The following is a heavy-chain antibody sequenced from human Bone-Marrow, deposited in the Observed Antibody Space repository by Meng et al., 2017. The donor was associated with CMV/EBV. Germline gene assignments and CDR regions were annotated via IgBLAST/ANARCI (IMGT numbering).Heavy chain of an antibody. CDR3: ARDLFRYSRSSELQP. J-gene: IGHJ5*02. CDR2: IHYSGGT. Sequence: SETLSLTCTVSGGSVSRDTYFWSWIRQPPGKGLEWIGYIHYSGGTNYSPSLKSRVPISIDTSRNQFSLKLTSVTAADTAVYYCARDLFRYSRSSELQPWGQGTLVTVSS. V-gene: IGHV4-61*01. CDR1: GGSVSRDTYF. D-gene: IGHD6-6*01.